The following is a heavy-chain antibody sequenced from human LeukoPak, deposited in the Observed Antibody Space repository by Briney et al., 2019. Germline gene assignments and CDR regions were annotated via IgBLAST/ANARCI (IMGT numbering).Heavy chain of an antibody. CDR1: GYTFTGYY. CDR2: INPNSGGT. J-gene: IGHJ4*02. D-gene: IGHD3-16*01. CDR3: ARSTGTTFGFSDC. V-gene: IGHV1-2*02. Sequence: GASVKVSCKASGYTFTGYYMHWVRLAPGQGLEWMGWINPNSGGTNYAQKFQGRVTMTRDTSISTAYMELTRLRSDDTAVYYCARSTGTTFGFSDCWGQGTLVTVSS.